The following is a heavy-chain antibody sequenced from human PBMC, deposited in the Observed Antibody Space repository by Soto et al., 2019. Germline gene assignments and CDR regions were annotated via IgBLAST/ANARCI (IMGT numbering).Heavy chain of an antibody. CDR2: IYYSGST. D-gene: IGHD3-10*01. Sequence: QLQLQESGPGLVKPSETLSLTCTVSGGSISSTSYYWAWIRQPPGKGLEWIGSIYYSGSTYYNPSLKSRVTISVHTSKNQFSLKRSSVTAADTAVYYCARSPLTSYYYDSGSYFYWGQGTLVTVSS. CDR1: GGSISSTSYY. V-gene: IGHV4-39*01. CDR3: ARSPLTSYYYDSGSYFY. J-gene: IGHJ4*02.